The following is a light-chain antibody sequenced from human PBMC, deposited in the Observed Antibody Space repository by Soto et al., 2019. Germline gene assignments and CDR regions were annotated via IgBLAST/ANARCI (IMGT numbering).Light chain of an antibody. Sequence: ALTQPHSASGTPGQRVTISCSGSSSNVGTSSVHWFQQLPGTAPKLLISTTNQRPSGVPERFSGSKSGTSASLAISGHQSEDEADYYCAAWDDSLNGHDLVTGTKVTVL. CDR3: AAWDDSLNGHD. CDR2: TTN. J-gene: IGLJ1*01. V-gene: IGLV1-44*01. CDR1: SSNVGTSS.